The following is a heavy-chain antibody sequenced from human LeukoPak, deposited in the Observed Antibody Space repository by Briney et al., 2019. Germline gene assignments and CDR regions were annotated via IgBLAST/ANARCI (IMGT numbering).Heavy chain of an antibody. CDR3: AKDLHSSSSCY. CDR1: GFTVSSNY. Sequence: PGGSLRLSCAASGFTVSSNYMSWVRQAPGKGLEWVSVIYSGGSTYYADSVKGRFTISRDNSKDTLYLQMNSLRAADTAVYYCAKDLHSSSSCYWGQGTLVTVSS. J-gene: IGHJ4*02. D-gene: IGHD6-6*01. CDR2: IYSGGST. V-gene: IGHV3-66*01.